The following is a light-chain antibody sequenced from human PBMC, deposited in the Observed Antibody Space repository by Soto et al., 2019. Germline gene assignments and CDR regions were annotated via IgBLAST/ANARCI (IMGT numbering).Light chain of an antibody. Sequence: DIQMTQSPSSVSASVGDRVTITCRASQNINSWLAWYQQKSGKVPKLLISAASTLQSGVPSRFSGSGSGTEFTLTINSLQPEDFATYYCQHANSFPLTFGGGTKVEIK. CDR2: AAS. J-gene: IGKJ4*01. CDR1: QNINSW. CDR3: QHANSFPLT. V-gene: IGKV1D-12*01.